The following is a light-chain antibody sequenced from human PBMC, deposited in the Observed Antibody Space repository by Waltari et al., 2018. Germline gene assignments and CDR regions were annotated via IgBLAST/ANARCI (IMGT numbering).Light chain of an antibody. J-gene: IGKJ4*01. CDR3: QQRRNWPLT. V-gene: IGKV3-11*01. CDR1: QSVTTY. CDR2: DTS. Sequence: DIVLTQSPATLSLSPGERATLSCWSSQSVTTYLAWYQQIPGQTPRLLIYDTSNRATDIPARFSGSGAETDFSLTISSLEPEEFAVYYCQQRRNWPLTFGGGTKVEIK.